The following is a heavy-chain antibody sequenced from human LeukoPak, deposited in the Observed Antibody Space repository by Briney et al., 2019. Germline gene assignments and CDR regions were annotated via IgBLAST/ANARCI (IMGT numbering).Heavy chain of an antibody. CDR2: IFYSGST. V-gene: IGHV4-30-4*01. CDR1: GGSISSGDYY. J-gene: IGHJ4*02. D-gene: IGHD6-13*01. CDR3: ARERREGGSSWIDY. Sequence: SETLSLTCTVSGGSISSGDYYWSWLRQPPGKGLEWIGHIFYSGSTYYNPSLMRRLTISVDTSKNQFSLKLSSVTPADTAVYYCARERREGGSSWIDYWGRGTLVTVSS.